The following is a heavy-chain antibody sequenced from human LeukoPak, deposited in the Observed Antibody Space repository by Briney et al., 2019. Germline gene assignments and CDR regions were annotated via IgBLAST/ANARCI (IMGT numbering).Heavy chain of an antibody. Sequence: GGSLRLSCAASGVSFSRYWMSWVRQAPGKGLEWVANIKQDGSEKYYVDSVKGRFTISRDNAKNSLYLQMNSLRAEDTAVYYCARGGIDIVTVPVSNWFDPWGQGTLVTVSS. CDR1: GVSFSRYW. J-gene: IGHJ5*02. CDR3: ARGGIDIVTVPVSNWFDP. D-gene: IGHD2/OR15-2a*01. V-gene: IGHV3-7*05. CDR2: IKQDGSEK.